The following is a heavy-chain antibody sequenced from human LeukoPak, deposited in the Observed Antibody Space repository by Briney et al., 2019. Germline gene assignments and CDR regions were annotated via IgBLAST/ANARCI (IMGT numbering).Heavy chain of an antibody. J-gene: IGHJ5*02. CDR3: ARRVPHYDWFAP. V-gene: IGHV4-34*01. CDR1: GGSFSGYY. Sequence: SETLSLTCAVYGGSFSGYYWSWIRQPPGRGLEGIGTICNSGNTYYKPSLKSRVTMSIDTSKNQFSLKLTSVIAADTAVYYCARRVPHYDWFAPWGQGTLVTVSS. D-gene: IGHD3-16*01. CDR2: ICNSGNT.